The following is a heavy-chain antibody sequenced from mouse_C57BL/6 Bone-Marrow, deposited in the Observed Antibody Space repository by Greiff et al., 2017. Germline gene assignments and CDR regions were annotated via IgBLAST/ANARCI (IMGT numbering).Heavy chain of an antibody. CDR3: TRARFYYSNYNYAMDY. Sequence: DVKLVESGEGLVKPGGSLKLSCAASGFTFSSYAMSWVRQTPEKRLEWVAYISSGGDYIYYADTVKGRFTISRDNARNTLYLQMSSLKSEDTAMYYCTRARFYYSNYNYAMDYWGQGTSVTVSS. CDR1: GFTFSSYA. V-gene: IGHV5-9-1*02. D-gene: IGHD2-5*01. J-gene: IGHJ4*01. CDR2: ISSGGDYI.